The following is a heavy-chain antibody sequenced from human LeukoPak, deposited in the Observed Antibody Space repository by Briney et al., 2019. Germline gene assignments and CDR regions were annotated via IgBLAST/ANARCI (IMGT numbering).Heavy chain of an antibody. D-gene: IGHD6-13*01. Sequence: GGSLRLSCAASGFTFDDYGMHWVRQAPGKGLEWVSSISWNSGSIGYADSVKGRFTISRDNAKNSLYLQMNSLRAEDTALYYCAKLGQQRNFDYWGQGTLVTVSS. CDR2: ISWNSGSI. J-gene: IGHJ4*02. CDR1: GFTFDDYG. CDR3: AKLGQQRNFDY. V-gene: IGHV3-9*01.